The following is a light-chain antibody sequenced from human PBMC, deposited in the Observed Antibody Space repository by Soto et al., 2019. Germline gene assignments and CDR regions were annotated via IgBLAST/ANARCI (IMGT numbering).Light chain of an antibody. Sequence: VLTQPPSASGTPGQRVTISCSGSSSNIGSNTVNWYQQLPGTAPKLLIYSNNQRPSGVPDRFSGSKSGTSASLAISGLQSEDEADYYCAAWDDSLNGYVVFGGGTQLTVL. CDR2: SNN. J-gene: IGLJ2*01. CDR1: SSNIGSNT. V-gene: IGLV1-44*01. CDR3: AAWDDSLNGYVV.